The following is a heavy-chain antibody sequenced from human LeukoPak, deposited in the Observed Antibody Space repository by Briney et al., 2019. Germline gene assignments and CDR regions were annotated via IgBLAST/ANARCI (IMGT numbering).Heavy chain of an antibody. J-gene: IGHJ5*02. CDR2: TSTHNDNR. Sequence: GASVKVSCKASGCTFSDFGISWVRQAPGQGLEWMGWTSTHNDNRNYLQKFQGRVTMTTDTSTSTAYMELNGLTSDDTAVYYCARGAGRDFWSGYCATWGQGTLVTVSS. CDR3: ARGAGRDFWSGYCAT. D-gene: IGHD3-3*01. V-gene: IGHV1-18*01. CDR1: GCTFSDFG.